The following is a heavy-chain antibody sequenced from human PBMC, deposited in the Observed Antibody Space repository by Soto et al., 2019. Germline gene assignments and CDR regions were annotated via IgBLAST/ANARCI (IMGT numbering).Heavy chain of an antibody. CDR1: GGTFSSYA. D-gene: IGHD3-3*01. J-gene: IGHJ4*02. CDR2: IIPIFGTA. V-gene: IGHV1-69*13. Sequence: ASVKVSCKASGGTFSSYAISWVRQAPGQGLEWMGGIIPIFGTANYAQKFQGRVTITADESTSTAYMELSSLRSEDTAVYYCAWSGYYNRFDYWGQGTLVTVSS. CDR3: AWSGYYNRFDY.